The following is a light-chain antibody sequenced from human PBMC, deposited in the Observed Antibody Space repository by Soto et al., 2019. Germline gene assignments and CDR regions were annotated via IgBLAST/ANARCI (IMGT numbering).Light chain of an antibody. CDR2: EVS. J-gene: IGLJ3*02. V-gene: IGLV2-14*01. CDR1: SSDVGGYNY. CDR3: CSYTSSSTVV. Sequence: QAVVTQPASVSGSPGQSITISCTGTSSDVGGYNYVSWYQQHPGKAPKIIIYEVSYRPSGVSNHFSGSKSGNTASLTISGLQAEDEADYYCCSYTSSSTVVFGGGTKLTVL.